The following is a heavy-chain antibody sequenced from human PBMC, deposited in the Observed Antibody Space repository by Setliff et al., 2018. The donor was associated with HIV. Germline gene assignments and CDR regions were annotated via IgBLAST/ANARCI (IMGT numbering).Heavy chain of an antibody. CDR3: TKPTTVVTSYYFDS. V-gene: IGHV3-30*18. J-gene: IGHJ4*02. CDR1: GFTFSNYG. CDR2: ISYHEKDT. D-gene: IGHD4-17*01. Sequence: GALRLSCGASGFTFSNYGMHWVRRAPGKGLEWVASISYHEKDTFYADSVKGRFTISRDNSKNMLYLQMNSLTTEDTAVYYCTKPTTVVTSYYFDSWGQGTQVTVSS.